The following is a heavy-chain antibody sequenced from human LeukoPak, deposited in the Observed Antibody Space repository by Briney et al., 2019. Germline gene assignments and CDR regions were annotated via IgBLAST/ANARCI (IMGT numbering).Heavy chain of an antibody. Sequence: SETLSLTCTVSGGSISSYYWSWIRQPPGKGLEWIGYIYYSGSTNYNPSLKSRVTISVDTSKNQFSLKLSSVTAADTAVYYCARDTSARRTAFDIWGQGTMATVSS. J-gene: IGHJ3*02. V-gene: IGHV4-59*01. CDR3: ARDTSARRTAFDI. CDR2: IYYSGST. D-gene: IGHD5-18*01. CDR1: GGSISSYY.